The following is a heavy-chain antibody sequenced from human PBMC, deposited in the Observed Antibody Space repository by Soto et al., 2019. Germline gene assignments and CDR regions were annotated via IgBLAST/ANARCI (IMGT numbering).Heavy chain of an antibody. D-gene: IGHD1-1*01. CDR1: GGSVNSGNYY. J-gene: IGHJ3*02. CDR2: MSHSGGT. CDR3: ARVERGTATTVVDAFEI. V-gene: IGHV4-34*01. Sequence: QVQLQQWGAGLLKPSETLSLTCAVFGGSVNSGNYYWSWIRQPPGKGLEWIGEMSHSGGTHFNPSLKSRFTISVDTSKNQFPLTMRSVSAADTALYYCARVERGTATTVVDAFEIWGPGTMVTVSS.